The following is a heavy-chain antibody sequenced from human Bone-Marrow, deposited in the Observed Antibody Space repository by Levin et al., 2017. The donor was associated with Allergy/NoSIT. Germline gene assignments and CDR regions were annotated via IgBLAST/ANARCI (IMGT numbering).Heavy chain of an antibody. D-gene: IGHD5-12*01. CDR1: GFTFSSYW. CDR3: ARSIVATILDLYYFDY. J-gene: IGHJ4*02. Sequence: LSLTCAASGFTFSSYWMSWVRQAPGKGLEWVANIKQDGSEKYYVDSVKGRFTISRDNAKNSLYLQMNSLRAEDTAVYYCARSIVATILDLYYFDYWGQGTLVTVSS. V-gene: IGHV3-7*04. CDR2: IKQDGSEK.